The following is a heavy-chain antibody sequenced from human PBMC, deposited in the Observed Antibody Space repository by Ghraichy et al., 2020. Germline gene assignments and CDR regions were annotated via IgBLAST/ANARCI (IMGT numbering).Heavy chain of an antibody. CDR1: GYTFTGYY. J-gene: IGHJ4*02. CDR2: INPNSGGT. CDR3: ATVIGGTLTTVTFHFFDY. V-gene: IGHV1-2*02. D-gene: IGHD4-17*01. Sequence: ASVKVSCKASGYTFTGYYIHWVRQAPGQGLEWMGWINPNSGGTTYAQKFQGRVTMTRDTSISTAYMELRSLRSDDTAVYYCATVIGGTLTTVTFHFFDYWGQGTLVTVSS.